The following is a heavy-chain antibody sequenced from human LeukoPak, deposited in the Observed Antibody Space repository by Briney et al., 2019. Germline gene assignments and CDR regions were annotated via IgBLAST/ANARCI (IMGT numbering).Heavy chain of an antibody. Sequence: SETLSLTCAVYGGSFSGNYWSWIRQPPGKGLEWIGEINHSGSTTYNPSLKSRVIILVDTSKNQFSLKLSSVTAADTAVYYCARDQFGEEYFDYWGQGTLVTVSS. J-gene: IGHJ4*02. D-gene: IGHD3-10*01. CDR2: INHSGST. V-gene: IGHV4-34*01. CDR3: ARDQFGEEYFDY. CDR1: GGSFSGNY.